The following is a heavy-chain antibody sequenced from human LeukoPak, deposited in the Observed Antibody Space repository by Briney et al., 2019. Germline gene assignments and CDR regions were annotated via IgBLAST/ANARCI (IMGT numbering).Heavy chain of an antibody. Sequence: RSLRLSCAASGFTFSSYAMHWVRQAPGKGLEWVAVIPYDGSNKYYADSVKGRFTISRDNSKNTLYLQMNSLRAEDTAVYYCARDARGFDPWGQGTLVTVSS. CDR2: IPYDGSNK. CDR3: ARDARGFDP. CDR1: GFTFSSYA. J-gene: IGHJ5*02. V-gene: IGHV3-30-3*01.